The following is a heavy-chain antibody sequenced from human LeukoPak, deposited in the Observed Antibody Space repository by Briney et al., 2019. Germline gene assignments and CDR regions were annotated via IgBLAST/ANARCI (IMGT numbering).Heavy chain of an antibody. Sequence: GGTLRLSCATSGFTFSSHRMSWVRQAPGTGRGRVGHIKQDGSEKYYIDSAKGRFTISTDNANNSLYLHMNSLRAETTAENYFARDITTYYYASGSYEYWGQGSLVTVSS. V-gene: IGHV3-7*01. CDR2: IKQDGSEK. D-gene: IGHD3-10*01. CDR1: GFTFSSHR. J-gene: IGHJ4*02. CDR3: ARDITTYYYASGSYEY.